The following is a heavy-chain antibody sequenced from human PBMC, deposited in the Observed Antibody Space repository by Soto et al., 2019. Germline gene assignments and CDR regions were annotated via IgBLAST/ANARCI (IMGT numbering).Heavy chain of an antibody. CDR1: GYPVTAYY. J-gene: IGHJ3*02. CDR3: ARGGGVGVAGSAAFDM. D-gene: IGHD3-3*01. V-gene: IGHV1-2*02. Sequence: QLHLVQSGAVVKKPGASVTVSCSASGYPVTAYYMHWVRQAPGRGLEWMGGINPATGAAKYTQTFQGRVTMTMATTTSTVFMELSGLNSEDRAVFYCARGGGVGVAGSAAFDMWGQGTLVTVSS. CDR2: INPATGAA.